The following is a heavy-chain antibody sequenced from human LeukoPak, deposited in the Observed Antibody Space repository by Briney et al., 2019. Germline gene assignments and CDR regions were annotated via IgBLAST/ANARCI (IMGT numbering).Heavy chain of an antibody. CDR2: ITRKANGYET. Sequence: PGGSLRLSCAASGFTVSSYYMSWVRQASGKGLEWVGRITRKANGYETAYAASGKGRFTISRDDSKNMAYLQMNSLKTEDTALYYCTSGVWGYDSSGFNFDYWGQGTLVTVSS. V-gene: IGHV3-73*01. J-gene: IGHJ4*02. CDR3: TSGVWGYDSSGFNFDY. D-gene: IGHD3-22*01. CDR1: GFTVSSYY.